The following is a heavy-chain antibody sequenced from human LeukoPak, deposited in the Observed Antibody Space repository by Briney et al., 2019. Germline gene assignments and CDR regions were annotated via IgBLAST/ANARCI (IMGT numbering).Heavy chain of an antibody. CDR3: ARVGEGDIVVVPAASPRYYYYYGMDV. D-gene: IGHD2-2*01. Sequence: GSSVKVSCKASGATFSSYAISWVRQAPGQGLEWMGGSIPIFGTANYAQKFQGRVTITADESTSTAYMELSSLRSEDTAVYYCARVGEGDIVVVPAASPRYYYYYGMDVWGQGTTVTVSS. J-gene: IGHJ6*02. CDR2: SIPIFGTA. V-gene: IGHV1-69*01. CDR1: GATFSSYA.